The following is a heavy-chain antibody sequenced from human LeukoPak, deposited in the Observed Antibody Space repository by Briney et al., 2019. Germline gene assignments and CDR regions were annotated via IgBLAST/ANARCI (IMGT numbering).Heavy chain of an antibody. D-gene: IGHD6-13*01. J-gene: IGHJ5*02. V-gene: IGHV4-4*02. Sequence: PSETLSLTCAVSGGSMIRSNWWSWVRQPPGKGLEWIGEIHHSGSTNYNPSLKGRVTISVDNSKKQFFLKLSSVIAADTAVYYCARGGIRDWFDPWGQGTLVTVSS. CDR2: IHHSGST. CDR1: GGSMIRSNW. CDR3: ARGGIRDWFDP.